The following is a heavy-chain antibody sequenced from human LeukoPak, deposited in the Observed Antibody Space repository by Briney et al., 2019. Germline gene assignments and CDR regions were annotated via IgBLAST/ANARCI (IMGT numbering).Heavy chain of an antibody. J-gene: IGHJ4*02. CDR2: IYYSGST. CDR1: GGSVSSGSYC. D-gene: IGHD3-10*01. CDR3: AREVPLRLGSGSYYEEDYFDY. Sequence: SETLSLTCTVSGGSVSSGSYCWSWIRQPPGKGLEWIGYIYYSGSTNCNPSLKSRVTISVDTSKNQFSLKLSSVTAADTAVYYCAREVPLRLGSGSYYEEDYFDYWGQGTLVTVSS. V-gene: IGHV4-61*01.